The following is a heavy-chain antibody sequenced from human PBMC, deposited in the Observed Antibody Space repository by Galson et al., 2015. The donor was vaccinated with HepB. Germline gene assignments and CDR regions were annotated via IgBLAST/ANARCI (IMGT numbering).Heavy chain of an antibody. CDR3: ARGRIVATTFVNYYYGMDV. V-gene: IGHV4-34*01. CDR1: GGSFRDYY. Sequence: SETLSLTCAVYGGSFRDYYWSWIRQPPGKGLEWIGEINHSGSTNYNPSLKSRVTISVDTSKNQFSLRVNSVTAADTAVYYCARGRIVATTFVNYYYGMDVWGQGTTVTVSS. D-gene: IGHD5-12*01. J-gene: IGHJ6*02. CDR2: INHSGST.